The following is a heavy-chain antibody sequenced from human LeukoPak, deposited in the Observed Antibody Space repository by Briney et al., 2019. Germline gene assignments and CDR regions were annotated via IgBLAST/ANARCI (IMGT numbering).Heavy chain of an antibody. CDR1: GFTFSTYW. CDR3: ARDREWSRVYQYMDV. D-gene: IGHD6-19*01. V-gene: IGHV3-7*01. CDR2: IKEDGSEK. J-gene: IGHJ6*04. Sequence: PGGSLRLSCAASGFTFSTYWMNWVRQAPGKGLEWVANIKEDGSEKDYVDSVKGRFTISRDNAKNPLYLQMNSLRAEDTAVYYCARDREWSRVYQYMDVWGKGTTVTVSS.